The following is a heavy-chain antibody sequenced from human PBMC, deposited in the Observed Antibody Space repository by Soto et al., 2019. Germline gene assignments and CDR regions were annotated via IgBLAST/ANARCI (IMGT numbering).Heavy chain of an antibody. Sequence: SETLSLTCTVSGGSISSYYWSWIRQPAGKGLEWIGRIYTSGSTNYNPSLKSRVTISVDTSKNQFSLKLSSVTAADTAVYYCASHYGSGSYYYYYYYGMDVWGQGTTVTVSS. J-gene: IGHJ6*02. V-gene: IGHV4-4*07. CDR2: IYTSGST. D-gene: IGHD3-10*01. CDR1: GGSISSYY. CDR3: ASHYGSGSYYYYYYYGMDV.